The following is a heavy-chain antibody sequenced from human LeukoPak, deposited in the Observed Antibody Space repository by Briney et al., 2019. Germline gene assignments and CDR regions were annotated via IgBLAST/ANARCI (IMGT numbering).Heavy chain of an antibody. CDR2: INHSGST. CDR3: ARGLRYYDSSGYNH. CDR1: GGSSSGYS. V-gene: IGHV4-34*01. Sequence: SETLSLTCAVYGGSSSGYSWSWFRSPPGKGLDWIGEINHSGSTNYNPSLKSRVTISVDTSKNQFSLKLSSVTAADTAVYYCARGLRYYDSSGYNHWGQGTLVTVSS. J-gene: IGHJ5*02. D-gene: IGHD3-22*01.